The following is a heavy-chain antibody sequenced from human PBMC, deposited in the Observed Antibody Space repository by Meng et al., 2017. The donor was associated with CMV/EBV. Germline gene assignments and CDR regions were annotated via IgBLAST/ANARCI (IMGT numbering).Heavy chain of an antibody. V-gene: IGHV4-30-4*08. D-gene: IGHD3-10*01. CDR1: GGSLTSGDYY. Sequence: GQLRASGTGMVTPSQPLSPPCTFSGGSLTSGDYYWRWTPQPPGKGLEWIGYIYYSGSTYYNPSLKSRVTISVDTSKNQFSLKLSSVTAADTAVYYCARVPITYYYGSGSYYFDYWGQGTLVTVSS. CDR2: IYYSGST. CDR3: ARVPITYYYGSGSYYFDY. J-gene: IGHJ4*02.